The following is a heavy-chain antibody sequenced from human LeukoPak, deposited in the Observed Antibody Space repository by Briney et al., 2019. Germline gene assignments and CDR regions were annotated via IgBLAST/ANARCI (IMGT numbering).Heavy chain of an antibody. D-gene: IGHD1-26*01. V-gene: IGHV4-59*01. J-gene: IGHJ4*02. CDR1: GVSISSYY. CDR2: IYYSGST. Sequence: SETLSLTCTVSGVSISSYYWSWLRQPPGKGLEGIGYIYYSGSTNYNPSPKSRVTISVDTSKNQFSLKLSSVAAADTAVYYYARGATTTELYFDYWGQGTLVTVSS. CDR3: ARGATTTELYFDY.